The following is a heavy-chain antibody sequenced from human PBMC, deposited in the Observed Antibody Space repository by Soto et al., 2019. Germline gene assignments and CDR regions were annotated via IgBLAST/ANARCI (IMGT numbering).Heavy chain of an antibody. D-gene: IGHD4-4*01. J-gene: IGHJ6*02. CDR3: ARNTVTKWYYYGMDV. CDR2: ISSSSSYI. Sequence: GGSLRLSCAASGFTFSSYSMNWVRQAPGKGLEWVSSISSSSSYIYYADSVKGRFTISRDNAKNSLYLQMNSLRAEDTAVYYCARNTVTKWYYYGMDVWGQGTTVTVSS. V-gene: IGHV3-21*01. CDR1: GFTFSSYS.